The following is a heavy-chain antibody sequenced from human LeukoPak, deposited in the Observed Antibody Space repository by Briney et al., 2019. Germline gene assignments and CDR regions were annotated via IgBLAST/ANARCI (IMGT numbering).Heavy chain of an antibody. Sequence: KPSETLSLTCAVYGGSFSGYYWSWIRQPPGKGLEWIGEINHSGSTNYNPSLKSRVTISVDTSKNQFSLKLSSVTAADTAVYYCARGSPVRYFDWLSQKRWYNWFDPWGQRTLVTVSS. D-gene: IGHD3-9*01. J-gene: IGHJ5*02. CDR2: INHSGST. V-gene: IGHV4-34*01. CDR3: ARGSPVRYFDWLSQKRWYNWFDP. CDR1: GGSFSGYY.